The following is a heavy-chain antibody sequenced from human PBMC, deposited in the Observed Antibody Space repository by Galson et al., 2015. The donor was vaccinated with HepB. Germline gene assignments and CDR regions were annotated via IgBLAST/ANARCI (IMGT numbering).Heavy chain of an antibody. CDR3: ARVRGGDCSSTSCYIRSQFGSLYYYYYYMDV. J-gene: IGHJ6*03. CDR2: IIPIFGTA. CDR1: GGTFSSYA. Sequence: SVKVSCKASGGTFSSYAISWVRQAPGQGLEWMGGIIPIFGTANYAQKFQGRVTITADESTSTAYMELSSLRSEDTAVYYCARVRGGDCSSTSCYIRSQFGSLYYYYYYMDVWGKGTTVTVSS. D-gene: IGHD2-2*02. V-gene: IGHV1-69*13.